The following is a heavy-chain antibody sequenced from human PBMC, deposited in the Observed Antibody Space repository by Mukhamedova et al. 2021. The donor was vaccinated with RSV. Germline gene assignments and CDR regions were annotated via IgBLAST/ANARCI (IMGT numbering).Heavy chain of an antibody. CDR3: TSSLSGSGSYYNNYYYYMDV. J-gene: IGHJ6*03. V-gene: IGHV3-49*02. Sequence: EYAASVKGRFTISRDDSKSIAYLQMNSLKTEDTAVYYCTSSLSGSGSYYNNYYYYMDVWGKGTTVTVSS. D-gene: IGHD3-10*01.